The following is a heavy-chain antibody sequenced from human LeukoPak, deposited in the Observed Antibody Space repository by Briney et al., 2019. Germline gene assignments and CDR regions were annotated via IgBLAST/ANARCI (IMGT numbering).Heavy chain of an antibody. V-gene: IGHV4-59*08. D-gene: IGHD3-22*01. J-gene: IGHJ4*02. CDR1: GGSISSYY. Sequence: PSETLSLTCTVSGGSISSYYWSWIRQPPGKGLEWIGYIYYSGSTNYNPSLKSRVTISVDTSKNQFSLKLSSVTAADTAVYYCARHSDSSGYYYRPPTPPLYYFDYWGQGTLVTVSS. CDR3: ARHSDSSGYYYRPPTPPLYYFDY. CDR2: IYYSGST.